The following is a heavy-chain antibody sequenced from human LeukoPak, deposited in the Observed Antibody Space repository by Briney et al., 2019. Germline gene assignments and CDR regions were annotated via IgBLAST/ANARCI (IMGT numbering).Heavy chain of an antibody. V-gene: IGHV3-33*08. J-gene: IGHJ4*02. CDR3: ARGRSWELPFDY. Sequence: GGSLRLSCAASGFTFSNYAMHWVRQAPGKGLEWVAVIWYDGSNKYYADSVKGRFTISRDNSKNTLYLQMNSLRAEDTAVYYCARGRSWELPFDYWGQGTLVTVSS. CDR1: GFTFSNYA. CDR2: IWYDGSNK. D-gene: IGHD1-26*01.